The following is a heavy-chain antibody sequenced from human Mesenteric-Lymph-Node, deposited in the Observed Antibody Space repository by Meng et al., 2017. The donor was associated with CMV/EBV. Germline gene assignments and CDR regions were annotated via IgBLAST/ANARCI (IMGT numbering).Heavy chain of an antibody. CDR1: GFTFSSYS. J-gene: IGHJ4*02. CDR2: ISSSSSYI. V-gene: IGHV3-21*01. CDR3: AGEGGGRRNPPDF. D-gene: IGHD3-16*01. Sequence: GESLKISCAASGFTFSSYSMNWVRQAPGKGLEWVSSISSSSSYIYYADSVKGRFTISRDNAKKSLYLQMNSLRAEDTAVYYCAGEGGGRRNPPDFWGQGTLVTVSS.